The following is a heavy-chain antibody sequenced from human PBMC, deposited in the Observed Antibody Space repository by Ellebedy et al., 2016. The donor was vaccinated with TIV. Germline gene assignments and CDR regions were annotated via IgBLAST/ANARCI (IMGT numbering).Heavy chain of an antibody. J-gene: IGHJ3*01. CDR1: GFTFSSYN. Sequence: GESLKISCAASGFTFSSYNMNWVRQAPGKGLEWVSYISGSSSRIYYADSVKGRFTISRDNAKNSLYLQMNSLRAEDTDVYYCARDPVGVGPAFDVWGQGTMDTVSS. D-gene: IGHD4-23*01. V-gene: IGHV3-48*01. CDR3: ARDPVGVGPAFDV. CDR2: ISGSSSRI.